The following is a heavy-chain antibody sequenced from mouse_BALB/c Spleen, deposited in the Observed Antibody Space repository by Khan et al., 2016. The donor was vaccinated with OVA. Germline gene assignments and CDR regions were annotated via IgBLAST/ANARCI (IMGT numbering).Heavy chain of an antibody. CDR1: GFSLSTSGMG. V-gene: IGHV8-12*01. CDR3: ARMSGNYFYAMDY. J-gene: IGHJ4*01. Sequence: QVTLKESGPGILQPSQTLSLTCSFSGFSLSTSGMGVNWIRQPSGKGLEWLAHIYWDDDKRYNRSLKRRLTISKDTCSTQVFLKITSVYTADTAAYYCARMSGNYFYAMDYWGQGTSVTVSS. D-gene: IGHD2-1*01. CDR2: IYWDDDK.